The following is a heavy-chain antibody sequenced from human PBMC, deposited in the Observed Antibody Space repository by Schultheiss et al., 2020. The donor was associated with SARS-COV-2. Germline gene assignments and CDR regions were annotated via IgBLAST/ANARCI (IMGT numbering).Heavy chain of an antibody. V-gene: IGHV3-30*04. Sequence: GESLKISCAASGFTFSSYAMHWVRQAPGKGLEWVAVISYDGSNKYYADSVKGRFTISRDNSKNTLYLQMNSLRADDTAVYYCARAGVKARGSDYWGQGTLVTVSS. CDR3: ARAGVKARGSDY. J-gene: IGHJ4*02. CDR1: GFTFSSYA. CDR2: ISYDGSNK. D-gene: IGHD3-10*01.